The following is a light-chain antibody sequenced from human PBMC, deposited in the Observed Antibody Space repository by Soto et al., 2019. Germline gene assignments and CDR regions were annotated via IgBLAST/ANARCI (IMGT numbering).Light chain of an antibody. CDR3: QEYNSAPRK. CDR2: AAS. Sequence: DIQMTQSPSSLSASVGDRVTITFRASQGISNYLAWYQQKPGKVPKLRIYAASTLQSGVPSRFSVRGSGTDFTLTISSLQTEDVATYYGQEYNSAPRKFGQGTKVEI. CDR1: QGISNY. J-gene: IGKJ1*01. V-gene: IGKV1-27*01.